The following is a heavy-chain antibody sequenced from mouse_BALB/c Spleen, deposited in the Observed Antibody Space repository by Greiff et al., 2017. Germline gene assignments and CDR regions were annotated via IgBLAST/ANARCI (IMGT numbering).Heavy chain of an antibody. CDR2: IDPANGNT. V-gene: IGHV14-3*02. Sequence: DVQLQESGAELVKPGASVKLSCTASGFNIKDTYMHWVKQRPEQGLEWIGRIDPANGNTKYDPKFQGKATITADTSSNTAYLQLSSLTSEDTAVYYCARRGNWGYFDVWGAGTTVTVSS. D-gene: IGHD4-1*01. J-gene: IGHJ1*01. CDR1: GFNIKDTY. CDR3: ARRGNWGYFDV.